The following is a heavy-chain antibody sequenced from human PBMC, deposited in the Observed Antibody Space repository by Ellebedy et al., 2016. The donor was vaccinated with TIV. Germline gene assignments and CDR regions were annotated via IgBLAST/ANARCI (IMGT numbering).Heavy chain of an antibody. CDR1: GYNFASYW. CDR3: ATQLERRGGASS. V-gene: IGHV5-10-1*01. Sequence: GESLKISCEGSGYNFASYWISWVRQRPGEGLEWMGKIHPINSDTTYSPSFQGHVSFSTDTSKSTAYLEWRGLKASDTAMYYCATQLERRGGASSWGQGTLVTVSS. CDR2: IHPINSDT. J-gene: IGHJ5*02. D-gene: IGHD1-1*01.